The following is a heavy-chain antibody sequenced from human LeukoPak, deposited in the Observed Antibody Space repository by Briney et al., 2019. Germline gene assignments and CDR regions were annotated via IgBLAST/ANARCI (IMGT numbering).Heavy chain of an antibody. CDR3: GSALVRSSGNYYFDY. V-gene: IGHV3-72*01. D-gene: IGHD3-10*01. CDR2: VRNKAQRYTT. Sequence: GGALGVSWAAAGFIFSDHYIDWGRLAPGKGPEGVGRVRNKAQRYTTEYAVSVSGRFTISRDDSRNLLYLEMTSRQVEDTAVYSCGSALVRSSGNYYFDYWGHGTLVTASS. J-gene: IGHJ4*01. CDR1: GFIFSDHY.